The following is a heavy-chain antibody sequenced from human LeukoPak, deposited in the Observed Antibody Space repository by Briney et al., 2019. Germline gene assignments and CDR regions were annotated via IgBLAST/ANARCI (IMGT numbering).Heavy chain of an antibody. V-gene: IGHV4-34*01. Sequence: PSETLSLTCAAYGGSFSGYYWSWIRQPPGKGLEWIGEINHSGSTNYNPSLKSRVTISVDTSKNQFSLKLSSVTAADTAVYYCARGQAAAGTGDYYYGMDVWGQGTTVTVSS. CDR2: INHSGST. J-gene: IGHJ6*02. D-gene: IGHD6-13*01. CDR1: GGSFSGYY. CDR3: ARGQAAAGTGDYYYGMDV.